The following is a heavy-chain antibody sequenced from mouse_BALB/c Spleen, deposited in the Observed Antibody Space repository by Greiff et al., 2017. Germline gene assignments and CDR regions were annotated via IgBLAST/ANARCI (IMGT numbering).Heavy chain of an antibody. D-gene: IGHD1-1*01. CDR3: ARGEVDYYAMDY. CDR1: GYAFTNYL. J-gene: IGHJ4*01. Sequence: VQLQQSGAELVRPGTSVKVSCKASGYAFTNYLIEWVKQRPGQGLEWIGVINPGSGGTNYNEKFKGKATLTADKSSSTAYMQLSSLTSDDSAVYFCARGEVDYYAMDYWGQGTSVTVSS. CDR2: INPGSGGT. V-gene: IGHV1-54*01.